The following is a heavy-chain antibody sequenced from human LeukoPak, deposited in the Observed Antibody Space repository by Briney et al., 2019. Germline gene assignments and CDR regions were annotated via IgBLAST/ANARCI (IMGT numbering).Heavy chain of an antibody. CDR2: ISYMGDHR. V-gene: IGHV3-21*06. CDR3: ARDPELQY. Sequence: PGESLRLSCTASGFTFSDCDMNWFRQAPGKGLQWVSSISYMGDHRYYADSAKGRFTISRDNAKNSLYLQMNSLRAEDTAVYYCARDPELQYWGQGTLVTVSS. CDR1: GFTFSDCD. J-gene: IGHJ4*02. D-gene: IGHD3-10*01.